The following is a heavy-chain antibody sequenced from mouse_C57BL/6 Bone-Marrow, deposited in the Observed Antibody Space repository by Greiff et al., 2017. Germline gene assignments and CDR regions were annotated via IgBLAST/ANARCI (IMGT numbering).Heavy chain of an antibody. J-gene: IGHJ4*01. CDR1: GYSIPSGYY. D-gene: IGHD1-2*01. Sequence: EVKLQESGPGLVKPSQSLSLTCSVTGYSIPSGYYWNWIRQFPGNKLEWMGYISYDGSNNYNPSLKNRISITRDTSKNQFFLKLNSVTTEDTATYYCARRLRRAMDYWGQGTSVTVSS. V-gene: IGHV3-6*01. CDR2: ISYDGSN. CDR3: ARRLRRAMDY.